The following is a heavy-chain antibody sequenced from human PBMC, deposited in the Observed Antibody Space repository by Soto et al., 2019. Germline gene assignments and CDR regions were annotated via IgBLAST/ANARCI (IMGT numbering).Heavy chain of an antibody. Sequence: PSETLSLTCTVSGGSINSGGYYWNWIRQHPGKGLEWIGYISYSGSTYHNPSLKSRVTISIDTSKNQFSLKLSSVTAADTAVYYCARGLLMSYNWFDPWGQGTLVTVSS. J-gene: IGHJ5*02. V-gene: IGHV4-31*03. CDR2: ISYSGST. CDR1: GGSINSGGYY. D-gene: IGHD3-22*01. CDR3: ARGLLMSYNWFDP.